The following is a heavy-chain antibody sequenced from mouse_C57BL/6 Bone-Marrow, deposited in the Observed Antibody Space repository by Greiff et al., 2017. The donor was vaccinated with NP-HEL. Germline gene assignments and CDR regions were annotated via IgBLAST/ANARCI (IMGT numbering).Heavy chain of an antibody. Sequence: EVQGVESGGGLVKPGGSLKLSCAASGFTFSSYAMSWVRQTPEKRLEWVATISDGGSYTYYPDNVKGRFTISRDNAKNNLYLQMSHLKSEDTAMYYCARVWFLYYAMDYWGQGTSVTVSS. CDR3: ARVWFLYYAMDY. CDR2: ISDGGSYT. D-gene: IGHD2-2*01. V-gene: IGHV5-4*01. J-gene: IGHJ4*01. CDR1: GFTFSSYA.